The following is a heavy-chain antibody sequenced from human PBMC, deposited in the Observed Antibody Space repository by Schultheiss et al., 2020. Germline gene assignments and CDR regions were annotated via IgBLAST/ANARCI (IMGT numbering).Heavy chain of an antibody. J-gene: IGHJ4*02. Sequence: ASVKVSCKASGYTFTGNYMHWVRQAPGQGLEWMGWINPNSGGTNYAQKFQGRVTMTRDTSISTAYMELTSLTSDDTAVYYCARGVAVAGTGNRFDYWGRGTLVTVSS. V-gene: IGHV1-2*02. CDR2: INPNSGGT. D-gene: IGHD6-19*01. CDR3: ARGVAVAGTGNRFDY. CDR1: GYTFTGNY.